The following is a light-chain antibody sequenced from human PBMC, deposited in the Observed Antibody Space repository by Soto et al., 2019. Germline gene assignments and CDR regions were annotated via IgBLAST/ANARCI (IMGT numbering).Light chain of an antibody. V-gene: IGKV3-20*01. CDR2: AAS. Sequence: EIVLTQSPGTLSVSPGERATLSCRGSQSVTSNFLAWYQQKPGQSPRLLISAASTRASDVPDRFSGSGSGTDFTLTITRLEPEDFAVYYCQQYGSFPWTFGQGTKVA. CDR1: QSVTSNF. CDR3: QQYGSFPWT. J-gene: IGKJ1*01.